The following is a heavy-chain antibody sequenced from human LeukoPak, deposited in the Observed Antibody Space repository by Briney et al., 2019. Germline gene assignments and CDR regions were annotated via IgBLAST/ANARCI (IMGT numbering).Heavy chain of an antibody. CDR3: ARDRNVGVDY. J-gene: IGHJ4*02. D-gene: IGHD2-15*01. CDR2: INPNSGGA. V-gene: IGHV1-2*02. CDR1: GYTFTGYY. Sequence: AAVKVSCKASGYTFTGYYMHWVRQAPGQGLEWMGWINPNSGGANFAQKFQGRVTMTRDTSIITAYMELSSLRSDDTAVYYCARDRNVGVDYWGQGTLVTVSS.